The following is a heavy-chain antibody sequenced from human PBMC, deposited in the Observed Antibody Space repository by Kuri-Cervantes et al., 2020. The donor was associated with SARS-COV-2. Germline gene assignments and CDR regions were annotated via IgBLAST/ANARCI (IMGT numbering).Heavy chain of an antibody. CDR2: TYYNSQWYT. CDR3: AREQISLIVLQSGTFAI. Sequence: SCAISGESVSSNSAAWDWIRQSPSRGLEWLGRTYYNSQWYTDYSPSVKSRMIIRSDTSKNYVSLQLNSVTPEDTAVYYCAREQISLIVLQSGTFAIWGQGTMVTVSS. J-gene: IGHJ3*02. D-gene: IGHD3-22*01. CDR1: GESVSSNSAA. V-gene: IGHV6-1*01.